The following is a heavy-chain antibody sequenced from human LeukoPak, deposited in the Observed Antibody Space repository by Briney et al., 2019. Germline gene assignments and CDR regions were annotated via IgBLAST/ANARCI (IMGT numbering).Heavy chain of an antibody. D-gene: IGHD3-10*01. CDR3: AKDFGEAAFDI. V-gene: IGHV3-30*18. CDR2: ISYDGSDK. CDR1: GFTFSTYD. J-gene: IGHJ3*02. Sequence: GGSLRLSCAASGFTFSTYDMHWVRQAPGKGLEWVAIISYDGSDKYYADSVKGRFTISRDNSKNTLYLQMNSLRAEDTAVYYCAKDFGEAAFDIWGQGTTVTVSS.